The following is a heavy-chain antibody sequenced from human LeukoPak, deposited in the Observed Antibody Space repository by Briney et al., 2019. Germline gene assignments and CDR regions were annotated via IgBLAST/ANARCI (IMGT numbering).Heavy chain of an antibody. D-gene: IGHD2-15*01. CDR2: IYHSGST. CDR3: ARRGRHSQFDY. J-gene: IGHJ4*02. CDR1: GYSINTGYY. V-gene: IGHV4-38-2*02. Sequence: SETLSLTCTVSGYSINTGYYWGWIRQPPGKGLEWIGSIYHSGSTYYNPSLKSRVTISVDTSKNQFSLKLSSVTAADTAVYYCARRGRHSQFDYWGQGTLVTVSS.